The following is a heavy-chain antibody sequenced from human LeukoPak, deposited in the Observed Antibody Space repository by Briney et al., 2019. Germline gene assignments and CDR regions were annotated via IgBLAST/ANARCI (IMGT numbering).Heavy chain of an antibody. D-gene: IGHD3-16*02. J-gene: IGHJ5*02. CDR2: ISYDGSNK. CDR1: GFTFSSYA. V-gene: IGHV3-30-3*01. CDR3: ARDSLPYDYVWGSYRFFDP. Sequence: PGGSLRLSCAASGFTFSSYAMHWVRQAPGKGLEWVAVISYDGSNKYYADSVKGRFTISRDNSKNTLYLQMNSLRAEDTAVYYCARDSLPYDYVWGSYRFFDPWGQGTLVTVSS.